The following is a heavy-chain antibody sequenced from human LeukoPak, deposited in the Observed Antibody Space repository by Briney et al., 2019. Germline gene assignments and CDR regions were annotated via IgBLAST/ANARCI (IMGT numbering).Heavy chain of an antibody. J-gene: IGHJ6*02. V-gene: IGHV3-11*01. D-gene: IGHD1-14*01. CDR2: ISSSGSTI. CDR3: ARPSYPDDYYYYYGMDV. CDR1: GFTFSDYY. Sequence: PGGSLRLSCAASGFTFSDYYMSWIRQAPGKGLEWVSYISSSGSTIYYADSVKGRFTISRDNAKNSLYLQMNSLRAEDTAVCYCARPSYPDDYYYYYGMDVWGQGTTVTVSS.